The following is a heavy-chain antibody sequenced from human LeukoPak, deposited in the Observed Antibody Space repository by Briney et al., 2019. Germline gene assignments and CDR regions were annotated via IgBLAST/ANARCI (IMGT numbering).Heavy chain of an antibody. Sequence: SETLSLTCTVSGGSIRSYYWSWIRQPPGKGLEWIGYIYYSGSTNYNPSLKSRVTISVDTSKNQFSLKLSSVTAADTAVYYCARDVGPLAYCGGDCYSAAFDIWGQGTMVTVSS. CDR2: IYYSGST. CDR1: GGSIRSYY. CDR3: ARDVGPLAYCGGDCYSAAFDI. D-gene: IGHD2-21*02. J-gene: IGHJ3*02. V-gene: IGHV4-59*01.